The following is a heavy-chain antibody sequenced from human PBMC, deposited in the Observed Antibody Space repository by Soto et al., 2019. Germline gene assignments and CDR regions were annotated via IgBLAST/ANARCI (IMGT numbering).Heavy chain of an antibody. J-gene: IGHJ4*02. D-gene: IGHD3-3*01. CDR3: TTGRWSGYCDY. CDR2: IYPGDSDI. CDR1: WNSFSKLR. V-gene: IGHV5-51*01. Sequence: PRGAPNISCEGSWNSFSKLRNGWGGQGPGKGLEWLGIIYPGDSDIRYNPSFQGQVTISVDRSISTTYLRWSSLKASDTAMYYCTTGRWSGYCDYWGQGTLVTVSS.